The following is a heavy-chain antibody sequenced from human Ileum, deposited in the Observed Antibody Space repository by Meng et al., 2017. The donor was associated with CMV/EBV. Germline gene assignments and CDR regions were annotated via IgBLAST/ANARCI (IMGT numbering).Heavy chain of an antibody. D-gene: IGHD3-10*01. CDR3: ARGVNYGSGSQYHFDF. CDR1: YTFTRHF. J-gene: IGHJ4*02. Sequence: YTFTRHFLSWVRQAPGQGLEWKGIINPGAGDSEYAQRFQGRVTVTRDTSTSTVYMELSSLRSEDTAVYYCARGVNYGSGSQYHFDFWGQGTLVTVSS. CDR2: INPGAGDS. V-gene: IGHV1-46*01.